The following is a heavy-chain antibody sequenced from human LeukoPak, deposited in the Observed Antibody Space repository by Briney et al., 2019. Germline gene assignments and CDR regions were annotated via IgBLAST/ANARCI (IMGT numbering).Heavy chain of an antibody. J-gene: IGHJ6*02. D-gene: IGHD1-1*01. CDR3: AREYWNDLLDYYYYGMDV. Sequence: GRSLRLSCAASGFTFSSYAMHWVRLAPGKGLEWVAVISYDGSNKYYADSVKGRFTVSRDNSKNTLYLQMNSLRAEDTAVYYCAREYWNDLLDYYYYGMDVWGQGTTVTVSS. CDR1: GFTFSSYA. CDR2: ISYDGSNK. V-gene: IGHV3-30-3*01.